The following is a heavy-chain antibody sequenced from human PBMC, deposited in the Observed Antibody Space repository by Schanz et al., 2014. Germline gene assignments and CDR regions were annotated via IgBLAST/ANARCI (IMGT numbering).Heavy chain of an antibody. CDR2: IYSNGIS. CDR3: VRVKGEHSGHDYIVY. Sequence: QVHLQESGPGLVKPSETLSVTCTVSGGSINNYFWTWIRQPAGKGLEWIGRIYSNGISHYNPSLESRVTMSVDTSKNKFSLNLTPVTPADTGIYYCVRVKGEHSGHDYIVYWGQGIQVTVSP. V-gene: IGHV4-4*07. D-gene: IGHD5-12*01. CDR1: GGSINNYF. J-gene: IGHJ4*02.